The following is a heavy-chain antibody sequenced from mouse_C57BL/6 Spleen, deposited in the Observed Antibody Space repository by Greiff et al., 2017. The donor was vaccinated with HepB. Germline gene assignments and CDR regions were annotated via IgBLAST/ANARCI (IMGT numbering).Heavy chain of an antibody. J-gene: IGHJ1*03. CDR1: GFTFSDAW. CDR2: IRNKANNHAT. CDR3: TYYGSSYGYFDV. D-gene: IGHD1-1*01. V-gene: IGHV6-6*01. Sequence: EVQRVESGGGLVQPGGSMKLSCAASGFTFSDAWMDWVRQSPEKGLEWVAEIRNKANNHATYYAESVKGRFTISRDDSKSSVYLQMNSLRAEDTGIDYCTYYGSSYGYFDVWGTGTTVTVSS.